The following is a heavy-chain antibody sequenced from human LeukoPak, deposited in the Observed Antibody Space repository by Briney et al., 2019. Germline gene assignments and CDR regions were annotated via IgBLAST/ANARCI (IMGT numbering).Heavy chain of an antibody. Sequence: KPSGTLSLTCAVSRYSISSGYHWAWIRQPPGKGLEWTGSIYRSGSAYYNPSLKSRVTISVDTSKNQFSLRVTSVTAADTAVYYCARVDYILDYWGQGTLVTVSS. CDR3: ARVDYILDY. V-gene: IGHV4-38-2*01. D-gene: IGHD4-11*01. CDR2: IYRSGSA. CDR1: RYSISSGYH. J-gene: IGHJ4*02.